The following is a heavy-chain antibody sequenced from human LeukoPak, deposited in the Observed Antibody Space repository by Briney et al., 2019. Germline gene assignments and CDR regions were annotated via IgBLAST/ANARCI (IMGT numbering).Heavy chain of an antibody. Sequence: PGGSLRLSCAASGFTFSDYYMSWIRQAPGKGLEWVSYISSSGSTIYYADSVKGRFTISRDNSKNTLYLQMNSLRAEDTAVYYCAKVEGPYCSSTSCLYDYWGQGTLVTVSS. V-gene: IGHV3-11*04. CDR1: GFTFSDYY. CDR3: AKVEGPYCSSTSCLYDY. J-gene: IGHJ4*02. D-gene: IGHD2-2*01. CDR2: ISSSGSTI.